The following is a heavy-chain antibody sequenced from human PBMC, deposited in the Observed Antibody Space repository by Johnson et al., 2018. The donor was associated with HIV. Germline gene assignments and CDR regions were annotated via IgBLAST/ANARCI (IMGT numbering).Heavy chain of an antibody. V-gene: IGHV3-66*04. CDR2: IYSGGST. J-gene: IGHJ3*02. D-gene: IGHD4-17*01. Sequence: VQLVESGGGLVQPGGSLRLSCAASGFTVSSNYMSWVRQAPGKGLEWVSVIYSGGSTYYADSVKGRFTISRDNSKNTLYLQMNSLRAEDTAVYYCASHLGDYYGDYNMGGAFDIWGQGTMVTVSS. CDR3: ASHLGDYYGDYNMGGAFDI. CDR1: GFTVSSNY.